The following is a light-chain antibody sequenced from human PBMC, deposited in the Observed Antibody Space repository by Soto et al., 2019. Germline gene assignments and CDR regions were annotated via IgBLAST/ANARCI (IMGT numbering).Light chain of an antibody. V-gene: IGKV1-5*01. CDR1: QSLSGW. Sequence: DIQMTQSAYTLSASVGDRVIITCRASQSLSGWLPWYQQKPGKAPKLLIYDVSNLESGGPSRFSGSGSGTELTLTISSLQSDDFATYYCQQYNSFSRTFGPGAKVDIK. CDR3: QQYNSFSRT. CDR2: DVS. J-gene: IGKJ1*01.